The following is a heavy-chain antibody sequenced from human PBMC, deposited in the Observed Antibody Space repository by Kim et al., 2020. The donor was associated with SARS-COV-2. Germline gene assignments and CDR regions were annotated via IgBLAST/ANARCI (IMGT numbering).Heavy chain of an antibody. J-gene: IGHJ4*02. CDR2: ISSNGGST. CDR1: GFTFSSYA. V-gene: IGHV3-64D*06. CDR3: VKDAALWFGELLHFDY. D-gene: IGHD3-10*01. Sequence: GGSLRLSCSASGFTFSSYAMHWVRQAPGKGLEYVSAISSNGGSTYYADSVKGRFTISRDNSKNTLYLQMSSLRAEDTAVYYCVKDAALWFGELLHFDYWGQGTLVTVSS.